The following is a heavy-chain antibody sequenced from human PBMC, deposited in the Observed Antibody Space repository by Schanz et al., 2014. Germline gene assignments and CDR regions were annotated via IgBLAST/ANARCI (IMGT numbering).Heavy chain of an antibody. J-gene: IGHJ4*02. CDR2: INPSGGST. V-gene: IGHV1-46*01. Sequence: QVQLVQSGAEVKKPGASVKVSCKASGYTFTSDSMHWVRQAPGQGLEWMGMINPSGGSTTYAQKFQGRVTSTRDTSASTAYMELSSLRSEDTAMYDCARDYYDSSGYYYCDYWGQGTLVTVSA. D-gene: IGHD3-22*01. CDR1: GYTFTSDS. CDR3: ARDYYDSSGYYYCDY.